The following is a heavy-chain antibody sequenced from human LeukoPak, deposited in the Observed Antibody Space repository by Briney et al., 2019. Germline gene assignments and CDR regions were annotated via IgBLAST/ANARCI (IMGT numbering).Heavy chain of an antibody. Sequence: SQTLSLTCTVSGGSISSGSYYWSWIRQHPGKGLEWIGYIYYSGSTYYNPSLKSRVTISVDTSKNQFSLKLSSVTAADTAVYYCARGVGYCSGGSCYYFDYWGQGTLVTVSS. D-gene: IGHD2-15*01. CDR2: IYYSGST. CDR3: ARGVGYCSGGSCYYFDY. CDR1: GGSISSGSYY. J-gene: IGHJ4*02. V-gene: IGHV4-31*03.